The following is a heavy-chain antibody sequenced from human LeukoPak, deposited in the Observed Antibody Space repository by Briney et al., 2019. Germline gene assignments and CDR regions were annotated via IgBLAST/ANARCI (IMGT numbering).Heavy chain of an antibody. Sequence: GGSLRLSCAASGFTFSSYWMSWVRQAPGKGLEWVANIKQDGSEKYYVDSVKGRFTISRDNAKNSLYLQMNSLRAEDTAVYYCARDLARDGSGSYPYYMDVWGKGTTVTVSS. J-gene: IGHJ6*03. D-gene: IGHD3-10*01. CDR2: IKQDGSEK. CDR3: ARDLARDGSGSYPYYMDV. V-gene: IGHV3-7*01. CDR1: GFTFSSYW.